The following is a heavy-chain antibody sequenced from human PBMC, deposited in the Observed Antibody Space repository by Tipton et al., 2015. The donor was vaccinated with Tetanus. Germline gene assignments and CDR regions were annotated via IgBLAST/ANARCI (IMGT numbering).Heavy chain of an antibody. J-gene: IGHJ3*02. CDR2: IAPTLGIA. Sequence: QLVQSGAEMKKPGSSVKVSCKASGGTFTNYALSWVRQAPGQRLEWMGGIAPTLGIADYAQRFQGRVTITADASTSTAYMELNSLRSDDTAVYFCARDLKKTMGAAPSRDAFHIWGQGTMVTVSS. V-gene: IGHV1-69*01. CDR1: GGTFTNYA. CDR3: ARDLKKTMGAAPSRDAFHI. D-gene: IGHD1-26*01.